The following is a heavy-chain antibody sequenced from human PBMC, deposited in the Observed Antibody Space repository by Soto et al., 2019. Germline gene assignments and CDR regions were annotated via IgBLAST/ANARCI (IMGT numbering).Heavy chain of an antibody. Sequence: GGSLRLSCAASGFTFSSYAMSWVRQAPGKGLEWVSAISGSGGSTYYADSVKGRFTISRDNSKNTLYLQMNSLRAEDTAVYYCAKAAKGWFGEPMSGLSYFDYWGQGTLVTVSS. CDR3: AKAAKGWFGEPMSGLSYFDY. J-gene: IGHJ4*02. CDR1: GFTFSSYA. CDR2: ISGSGGST. V-gene: IGHV3-23*01. D-gene: IGHD3-10*01.